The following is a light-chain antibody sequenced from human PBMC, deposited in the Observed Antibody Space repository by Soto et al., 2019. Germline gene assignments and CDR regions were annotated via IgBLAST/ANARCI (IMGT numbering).Light chain of an antibody. CDR3: SSYTSSSTDV. Sequence: QSALTQPASVSGSPGQSITISCTGTSSDVGGYNYVSWYQQHPGKAPKLMIYEVSNRPSGVSNRFSGSKSGNTASLTISGLQGEHEADYYCSSYTSSSTDVFGTGTKLTVL. J-gene: IGLJ1*01. V-gene: IGLV2-14*01. CDR1: SSDVGGYNY. CDR2: EVS.